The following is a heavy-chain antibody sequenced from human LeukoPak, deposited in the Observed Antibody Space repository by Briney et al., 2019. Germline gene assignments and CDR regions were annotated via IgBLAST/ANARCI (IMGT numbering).Heavy chain of an antibody. CDR3: ARVGVGGPYYHMDV. CDR2: IYHSGST. CDR1: GGSISSSSYY. Sequence: PSETLSLTCTVSGGSISSSSYYWGWIRQAPGKGLEWIGSIYHSGSTHYNPSLKSRVTISVDTSKNQFSLNLSSVTAADTAVYYCARVGVGGPYYHMDVWGKGTTVTVSS. V-gene: IGHV4-39*01. D-gene: IGHD1-26*01. J-gene: IGHJ6*03.